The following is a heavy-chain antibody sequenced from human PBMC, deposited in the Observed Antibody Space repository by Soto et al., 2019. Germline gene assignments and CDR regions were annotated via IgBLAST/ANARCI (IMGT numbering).Heavy chain of an antibody. CDR3: ARHITMDPLLLY. CDR2: IYSGGST. Sequence: EVQLVESGGGLIQPGGSLRLSCAASGFTVSSNYINWVRQAPGKGLEWVSVIYSGGSTYYADSVKGRFTISRDNSKNTLYLQMNSLRAEDTAVYYCARHITMDPLLLYWGQGTLVTVSS. J-gene: IGHJ4*02. CDR1: GFTVSSNY. D-gene: IGHD3-10*01. V-gene: IGHV3-53*01.